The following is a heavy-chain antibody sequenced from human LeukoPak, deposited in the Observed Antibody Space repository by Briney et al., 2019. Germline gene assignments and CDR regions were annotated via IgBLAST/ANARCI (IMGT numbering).Heavy chain of an antibody. V-gene: IGHV3-23*01. J-gene: IGHJ4*02. Sequence: GGSLRLSCAASGFTFSSYAMSWVRQAPGKGLEWVSGISGSGNTTYYADSVKGRFTISRDNSKNTLYLQMNSLRANNTAVYYCATGAGSSWYFYYWGQGIPVTVSS. D-gene: IGHD6-13*01. CDR2: ISGSGNTT. CDR1: GFTFSSYA. CDR3: ATGAGSSWYFYY.